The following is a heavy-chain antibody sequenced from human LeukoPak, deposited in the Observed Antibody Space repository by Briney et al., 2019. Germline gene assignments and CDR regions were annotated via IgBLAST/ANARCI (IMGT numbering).Heavy chain of an antibody. Sequence: SETLSLTCIVSGGSISSYYWSWIRQPPGKGLEWIGYIYYSGSTNYNPSLKSRVTISVATSKDQFSLKLSSVTAADTAVYYCARSGYSYGADAFDIWGQGTMVTVSS. CDR3: ARSGYSYGADAFDI. V-gene: IGHV4-59*01. CDR1: GGSISSYY. CDR2: IYYSGST. J-gene: IGHJ3*02. D-gene: IGHD5-18*01.